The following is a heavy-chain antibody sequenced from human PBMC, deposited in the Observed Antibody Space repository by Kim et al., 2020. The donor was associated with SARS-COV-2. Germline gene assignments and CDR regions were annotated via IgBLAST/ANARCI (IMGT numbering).Heavy chain of an antibody. Sequence: GGSLRLSCAASGFTFSSYDMHWVRQATGKGLEWVSAIATAGDTYYPGSVKGRFTISRENAKNSLYLQMNSLRAGDTAVYYCARGGRGGSAIFGVVIIDTYGMDVWGQGTTVTVSS. CDR3: ARGGRGGSAIFGVVIIDTYGMDV. CDR2: IATAGDT. V-gene: IGHV3-13*04. CDR1: GFTFSSYD. D-gene: IGHD3-3*01. J-gene: IGHJ6*02.